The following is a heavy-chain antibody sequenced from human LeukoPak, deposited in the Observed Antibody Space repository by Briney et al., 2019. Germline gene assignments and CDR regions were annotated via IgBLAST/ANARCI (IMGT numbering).Heavy chain of an antibody. Sequence: PSQTLSLTCTVSGGSISSGSYYWSWIRQPAGKGLEWIGRIYTSGSTNYNPSLKSRVTISVDTSKNQFSLKLSSVTAADTAVYYCARYFWSGYYDYWGQGTLVTVSS. CDR1: GGSISSGSYY. J-gene: IGHJ4*02. D-gene: IGHD3-3*01. CDR3: ARYFWSGYYDY. V-gene: IGHV4-61*02. CDR2: IYTSGST.